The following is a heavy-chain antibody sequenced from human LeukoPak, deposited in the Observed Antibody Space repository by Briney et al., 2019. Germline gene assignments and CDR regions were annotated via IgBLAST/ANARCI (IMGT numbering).Heavy chain of an antibody. J-gene: IGHJ4*02. CDR2: IYYSGTT. CDR3: ARYSSGWIDY. Sequence: PSETLSLTCTVSGGSISSYYWSWIRQPPGKGLEWIGYIYYSGTTNYNPSLKSRVTISVDTSKNQFSLKLTSVTAADTATYYCARYSSGWIDYWGQGTLVTVSS. V-gene: IGHV4-59*01. CDR1: GGSISSYY. D-gene: IGHD6-19*01.